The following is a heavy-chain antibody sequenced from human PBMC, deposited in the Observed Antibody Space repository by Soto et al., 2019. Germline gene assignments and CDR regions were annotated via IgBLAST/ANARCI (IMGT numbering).Heavy chain of an antibody. Sequence: PGESLKISCKGSGYSFTSYWISWVRQMPGKGLEWMGRIDPSDSYTNYSPSFQGHVTISADKSISTAYLQWSSLKASDTAMYYCASHGQGTAATRGWFDPRGQGTLVTVSS. CDR3: ASHGQGTAATRGWFDP. J-gene: IGHJ5*02. V-gene: IGHV5-10-1*01. CDR1: GYSFTSYW. D-gene: IGHD6-13*01. CDR2: IDPSDSYT.